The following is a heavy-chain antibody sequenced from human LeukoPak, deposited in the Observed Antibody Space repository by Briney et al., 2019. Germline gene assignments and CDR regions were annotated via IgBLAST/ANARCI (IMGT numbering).Heavy chain of an antibody. D-gene: IGHD5-24*01. CDR3: AKGRDDYNYWYFDL. J-gene: IGHJ2*01. V-gene: IGHV3-23*01. Sequence: PGGSLRLSCAASGFTFSTYGMSWVRQAPGKGLEWVSAISGSGGSTYNADSVKGHFTISRDNSNNMLYLQMDSLRAEDTAVYYCAKGRDDYNYWYFDLWGRGTLVTVSS. CDR1: GFTFSTYG. CDR2: ISGSGGST.